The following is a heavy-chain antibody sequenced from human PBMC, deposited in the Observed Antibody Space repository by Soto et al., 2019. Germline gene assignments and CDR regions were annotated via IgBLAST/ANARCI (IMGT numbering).Heavy chain of an antibody. D-gene: IGHD6-19*01. CDR2: IYYSGST. CDR1: GGSISSSSYY. J-gene: IGHJ4*02. CDR3: ARDSKWLVTPTTSHFDY. Sequence: SETLSLTCTVSGGSISSSSYYWGWIRQPPGKGLEWIGSIYYSGSTYYNPSLKSRVTISVDTSKNQFSLKLNSVTAADTAVYFCARDSKWLVTPTTSHFDYWGQGTLVTVSS. V-gene: IGHV4-39*02.